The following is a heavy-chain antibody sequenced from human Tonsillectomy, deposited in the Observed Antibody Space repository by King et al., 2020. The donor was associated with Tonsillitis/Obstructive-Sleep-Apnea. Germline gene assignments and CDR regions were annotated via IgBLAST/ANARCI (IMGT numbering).Heavy chain of an antibody. D-gene: IGHD2-21*01. J-gene: IGHJ5*02. CDR1: GFTFSNYA. CDR2: ISGSGDSA. V-gene: IGHV3-23*04. Sequence: VQLVESGGGLVQPGGSLRLSCAASGFTFSNYAMSWVRQAPGKGLEWVSAISGSGDSAYYADSVKGRFTISRDNSKNTLYLQMNSLRADDTAVYYCAKDAVVILGDSWFDPWGQGTLVTVSS. CDR3: AKDAVVILGDSWFDP.